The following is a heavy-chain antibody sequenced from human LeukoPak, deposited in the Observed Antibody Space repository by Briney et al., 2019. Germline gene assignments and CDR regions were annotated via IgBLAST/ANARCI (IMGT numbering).Heavy chain of an antibody. V-gene: IGHV4-34*01. Sequence: SETLSLTCAVYGGSFSGYYWSWIRQPPGKGLEWIGEINHSGSINYNPSLKSRVTISVDTSKNQFSLKLSSVTAADTAVYYCARGRRVGATPLDYYYYGMDVWGQGTTVTVSS. J-gene: IGHJ6*02. D-gene: IGHD1-26*01. CDR2: INHSGSI. CDR3: ARGRRVGATPLDYYYYGMDV. CDR1: GGSFSGYY.